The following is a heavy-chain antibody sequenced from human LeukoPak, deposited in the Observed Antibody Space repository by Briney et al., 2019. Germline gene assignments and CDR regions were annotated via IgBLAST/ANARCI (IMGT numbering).Heavy chain of an antibody. CDR3: ARLLGSYSSSWYICVFRNGDCYSAESYYMDV. Sequence: PGGSLRLSCAASGFTFSDYYMSWIRQAPGKGLEWVSYISSSGSTIYYADSVKGRFTISRDNAKNSLYLQMNSLRAEDTAVYYCARLLGSYSSSWYICVFRNGDCYSAESYYMDVWGKGTTVTVSS. CDR1: GFTFSDYY. J-gene: IGHJ6*03. CDR2: ISSSGSTI. D-gene: IGHD6-13*01. V-gene: IGHV3-11*04.